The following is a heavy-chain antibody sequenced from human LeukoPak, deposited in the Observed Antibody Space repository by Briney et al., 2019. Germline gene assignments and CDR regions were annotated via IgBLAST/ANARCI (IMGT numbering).Heavy chain of an antibody. CDR3: AKDLTIFGVVVLDY. Sequence: GGSLRLSCAASGFTFSSYAMSWVRQAPGKGLEWVSAISGSGGSTYYADSVKGRFTISRDNSKNTLYLQMNSLRAEDTAAYYCAKDLTIFGVVVLDYWGQGTLVTVSS. CDR1: GFTFSSYA. CDR2: ISGSGGST. V-gene: IGHV3-23*01. J-gene: IGHJ4*02. D-gene: IGHD3-3*01.